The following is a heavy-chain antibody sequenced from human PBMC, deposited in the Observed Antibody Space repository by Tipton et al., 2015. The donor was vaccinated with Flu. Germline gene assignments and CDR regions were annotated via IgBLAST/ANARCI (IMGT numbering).Heavy chain of an antibody. CDR3: ASAAVGG. J-gene: IGHJ4*02. CDR1: GFTFTSYW. D-gene: IGHD6-19*01. CDR2: ITGDGSST. Sequence: SGFTFTSYWMHWVRQPPGKGLVWVSRITGDGSSTIYADSVKGRFTISKDNARSTLYLQMNSLRAEDTGVYYCASAAVGGWGQGTLVTVSS. V-gene: IGHV3-74*01.